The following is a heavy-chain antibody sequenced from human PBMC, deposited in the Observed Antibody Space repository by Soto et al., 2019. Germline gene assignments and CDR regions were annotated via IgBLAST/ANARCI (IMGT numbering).Heavy chain of an antibody. CDR1: GGSISSYY. CDR3: ARGYCSSTICYIWDNWFDP. V-gene: IGHV4-59*01. J-gene: IGHJ5*02. CDR2: IYYSGRT. D-gene: IGHD2-2*02. Sequence: QVQLQESGPGLVKPSETLSLTCTVSGGSISSYYWSWIRQPPGKGLEWIGYIYYSGRTNYNPSLKSRVTISXDXXKNQFSLKLSSVTAADTAVYYCARGYCSSTICYIWDNWFDPWGQGTLVTVSS.